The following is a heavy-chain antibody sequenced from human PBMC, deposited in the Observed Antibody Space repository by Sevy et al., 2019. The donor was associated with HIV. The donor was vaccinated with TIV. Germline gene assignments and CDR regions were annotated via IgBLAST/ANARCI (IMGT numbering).Heavy chain of an antibody. V-gene: IGHV3-15*01. CDR2: IKSKTDGGTT. D-gene: IGHD6-19*01. J-gene: IGHJ4*02. CDR3: TTDSLAGAVAANFDC. Sequence: GGSLRLSCAASGFTFSNAWMSWVRQAPGKGLEWVGRIKSKTDGGTTDYAAPVKGRFTISRDDSKNTLYLQMNSLKTEDTAVYYCTTDSLAGAVAANFDCWGQGTLVTVSS. CDR1: GFTFSNAW.